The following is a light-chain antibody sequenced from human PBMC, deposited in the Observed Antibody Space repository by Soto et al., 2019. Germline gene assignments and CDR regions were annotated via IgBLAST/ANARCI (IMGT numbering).Light chain of an antibody. CDR1: QSISDT. CDR3: QQRSNWPPWT. V-gene: IGKV3D-20*02. J-gene: IGKJ1*01. CDR2: GAS. Sequence: EIVLTQSPATLSGSPGGRATLSCRASQSISDTLAWYQQKPGQAPRLLIYGASSRATGIPDRFSGSGSGTDFTLTISRLEPEDFAVYYCQQRSNWPPWTFGQGTKVDIK.